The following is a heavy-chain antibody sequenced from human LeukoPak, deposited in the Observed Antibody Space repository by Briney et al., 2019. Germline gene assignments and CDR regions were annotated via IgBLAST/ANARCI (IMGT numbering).Heavy chain of an antibody. CDR3: AKDPDGIAAAGTVGDYFDY. D-gene: IGHD6-13*01. J-gene: IGHJ4*02. CDR2: ISYDGSNK. Sequence: GASLRLSCAASGFTFSSYGMHWVRQAPGKGLEWVAVISYDGSNKYYADSVKGRFTISRDNSKNTLYLQMNSLRAEDTAVYYCAKDPDGIAAAGTVGDYFDYWGQGTLVTVSS. CDR1: GFTFSSYG. V-gene: IGHV3-30*18.